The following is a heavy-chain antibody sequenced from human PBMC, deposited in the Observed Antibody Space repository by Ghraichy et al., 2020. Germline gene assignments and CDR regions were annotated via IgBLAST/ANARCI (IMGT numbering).Heavy chain of an antibody. J-gene: IGHJ5*02. CDR2: VFSNDNK. CDR3: AHKSPQWFHL. Sequence: SGPTLVKPTDTLTLTCTFSGISLTNNLVGVGWIRQPPGKALEWLAFVFSNDNKRYNPSLRSRLTITKDSSKNQVVLTMTNMDPVDTATYYCAHKSPQWFHLWGQGTLVSVSS. CDR1: GISLTNNLVG. V-gene: IGHV2-5*01.